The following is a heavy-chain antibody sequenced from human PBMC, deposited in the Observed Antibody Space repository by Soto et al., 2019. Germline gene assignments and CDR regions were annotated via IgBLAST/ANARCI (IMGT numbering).Heavy chain of an antibody. Sequence: HVQLVQSGAEVKKPGASLKVSCQASGYTFISYGVCWVRQAPGQGREWLGWISLYNGNTNYAPKFQGRITMTTDTSTSTVYMDLRSLRTDDTAVYYCARDQTKWLTDAFAMWGQGTMVVVSS. J-gene: IGHJ3*02. CDR2: ISLYNGNT. V-gene: IGHV1-18*01. CDR3: ARDQTKWLTDAFAM. D-gene: IGHD5-12*01. CDR1: GYTFISYG.